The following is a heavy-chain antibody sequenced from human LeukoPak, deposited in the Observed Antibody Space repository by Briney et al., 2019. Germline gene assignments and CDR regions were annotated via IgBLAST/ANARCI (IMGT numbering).Heavy chain of an antibody. J-gene: IGHJ3*02. CDR3: ARRGDFGNWDGFDI. V-gene: IGHV5-51*01. D-gene: IGHD3-16*01. Sequence: GESLKISCKGSGYRFISYWIGWVRQMPGKGLEWMGTIYPGDSDGRDSPSFQGQVTISVDKSISTAYLQWSSLKASDTAMYYCARRGDFGNWDGFDIWGQGTMITVSS. CDR1: GYRFISYW. CDR2: IYPGDSDG.